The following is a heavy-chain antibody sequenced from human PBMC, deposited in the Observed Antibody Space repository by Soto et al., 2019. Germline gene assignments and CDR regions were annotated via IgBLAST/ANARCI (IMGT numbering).Heavy chain of an antibody. J-gene: IGHJ4*02. V-gene: IGHV4-39*01. Sequence: QLQLQESGPGLVKPSETLSLTCTVSGGSISSSSYYWGWIRQPPGKGLEWIGSIYYSGSTYYNPSLKSRVTISVDTSKNQFSLKLSSVTAADTAVYYCARTSSGGWFGELFSNFDYWGQGTLVTVSS. CDR3: ARTSSGGWFGELFSNFDY. CDR1: GGSISSSSYY. D-gene: IGHD3-10*01. CDR2: IYYSGST.